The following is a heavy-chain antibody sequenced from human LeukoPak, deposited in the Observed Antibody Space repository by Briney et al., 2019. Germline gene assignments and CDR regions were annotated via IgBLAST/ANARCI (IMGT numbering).Heavy chain of an antibody. Sequence: SETLSLTCAVYGGSFSGYYWSWIRQPPGKELEWIGEINHSGSTNYNPSLKSRVTISVDTSKNQFSLKLSSVTAADTAVYYCARRSPLYGSGSYYLGYWGQGTLVTVSS. D-gene: IGHD3-10*01. CDR3: ARRSPLYGSGSYYLGY. CDR1: GGSFSGYY. CDR2: INHSGST. V-gene: IGHV4-34*01. J-gene: IGHJ4*02.